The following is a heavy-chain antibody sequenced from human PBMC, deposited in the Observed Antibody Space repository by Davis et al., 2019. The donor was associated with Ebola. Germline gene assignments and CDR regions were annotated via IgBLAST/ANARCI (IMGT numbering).Heavy chain of an antibody. CDR1: GFTFSSYS. V-gene: IGHV3-66*01. J-gene: IGHJ4*02. Sequence: ESLKISCAASGFTFSSYSMNWVRQAPGKGLEWVSVIYSGGSTYYADSVKGRFTISRDNSKNTLYLQMNSLRAEDTAVYYCAAYSSSVDYWGQGTLVTVSS. CDR2: IYSGGST. CDR3: AAYSSSVDY. D-gene: IGHD6-6*01.